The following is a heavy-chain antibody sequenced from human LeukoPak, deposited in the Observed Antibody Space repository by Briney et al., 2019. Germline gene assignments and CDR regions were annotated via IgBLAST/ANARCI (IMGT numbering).Heavy chain of an antibody. CDR1: GGSFSGYY. Sequence: SETLSLTCAVYGGSFSGYYWSWIRQPPGKGLEWIGEINHSGSTNYNPSLKSRVTISVGTSKNQFSLKLSSVTAADTAAYYCARVDGSCSGGSCPSGNWFDPWGQGTLVTVSS. J-gene: IGHJ5*02. CDR3: ARVDGSCSGGSCPSGNWFDP. V-gene: IGHV4-34*01. D-gene: IGHD2-15*01. CDR2: INHSGST.